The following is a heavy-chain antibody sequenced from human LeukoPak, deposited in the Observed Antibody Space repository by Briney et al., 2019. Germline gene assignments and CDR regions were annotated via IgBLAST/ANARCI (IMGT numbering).Heavy chain of an antibody. CDR2: IYPEDSDT. Sequence: HGESLKISCKGSGHIFTNHWIGWVRQMPGKGLEWMGIIYPEDSDTRYSPSIQGRVTISVDKSENTAYLQWSSLKASDTAIYYCMRHVPAGDRTSWCDYWGQGILVTVSS. J-gene: IGHJ4*02. CDR1: GHIFTNHW. CDR3: MRHVPAGDRTSWCDY. D-gene: IGHD6-13*01. V-gene: IGHV5-51*01.